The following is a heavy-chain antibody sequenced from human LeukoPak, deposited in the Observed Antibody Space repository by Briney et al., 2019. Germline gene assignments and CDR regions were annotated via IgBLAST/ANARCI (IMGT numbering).Heavy chain of an antibody. J-gene: IGHJ6*03. D-gene: IGHD2/OR15-2a*01. CDR1: GYTFTSYD. Sequence: GASVKVSCKASGYTFTSYDINWVRQATGQGLEWMGWMNPNSGNTGYAQKFQGRVTITRNTSISTAYMELSSLRSEDTAVYYCARGVPESLYYYYMDVWGKGTTVTVSS. CDR2: MNPNSGNT. V-gene: IGHV1-8*03. CDR3: ARGVPESLYYYYMDV.